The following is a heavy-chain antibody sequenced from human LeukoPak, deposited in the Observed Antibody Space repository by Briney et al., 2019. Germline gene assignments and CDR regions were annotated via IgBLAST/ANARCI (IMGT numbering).Heavy chain of an antibody. CDR1: GGSVSSYY. Sequence: SETLSLTCTVSGGSVSSYYWGWIRQPPGKGLEWIANIYYSGITYHNPSLKSRVTISVDTSNNQFSLKLSSVTAADTAVYYCARLGRPDGFDIWGHGTIVTVSS. CDR2: IYYSGIT. CDR3: ARLGRPDGFDI. J-gene: IGHJ3*02. V-gene: IGHV4-39*01.